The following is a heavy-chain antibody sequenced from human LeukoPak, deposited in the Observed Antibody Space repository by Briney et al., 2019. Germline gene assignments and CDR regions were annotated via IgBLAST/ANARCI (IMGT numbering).Heavy chain of an antibody. CDR2: IIPIFGTA. V-gene: IGHV1-69*05. Sequence: SVTVSCKASGGTFSSYAISWVRQAPGQGLEWMGGIIPIFGTANYAQKFQGRVTITTDESTSTAYMELSSLRSEDTAVYYCARAGLGSGGSPALFDYWGQGTLVTVSS. D-gene: IGHD2-15*01. J-gene: IGHJ4*02. CDR3: ARAGLGSGGSPALFDY. CDR1: GGTFSSYA.